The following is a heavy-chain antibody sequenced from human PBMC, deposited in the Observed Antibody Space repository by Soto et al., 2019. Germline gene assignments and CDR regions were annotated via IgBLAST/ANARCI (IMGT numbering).Heavy chain of an antibody. V-gene: IGHV4-34*01. J-gene: IGHJ4*02. Sequence: SETLSLTCDVYGGSFSGYIWTWIRQTPGKGLQWIGQINHSGSASYNPSLKSRVTISVHTSNSQFSLELNSVTAADTAVYYCARGLISGSHYSGGWYYFDSWGQGAQVTVSS. D-gene: IGHD1-26*01. CDR2: INHSGSA. CDR1: GGSFSGYI. CDR3: ARGLISGSHYSGGWYYFDS.